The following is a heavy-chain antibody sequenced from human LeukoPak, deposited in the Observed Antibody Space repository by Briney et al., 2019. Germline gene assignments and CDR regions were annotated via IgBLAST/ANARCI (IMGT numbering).Heavy chain of an antibody. Sequence: GSLRLSCAASGFTFSDYYMSWIRQAPGKGLEWIGSSYYSGTTDYNPSLESRVTISVDTSKNQFSLKLTSVTAADTALYYCARQSGFMAVAIDYWGQGTLVTVSS. J-gene: IGHJ4*02. CDR2: SYYSGTT. CDR3: ARQSGFMAVAIDY. V-gene: IGHV4-39*01. D-gene: IGHD6-19*01. CDR1: GFTFSDYY.